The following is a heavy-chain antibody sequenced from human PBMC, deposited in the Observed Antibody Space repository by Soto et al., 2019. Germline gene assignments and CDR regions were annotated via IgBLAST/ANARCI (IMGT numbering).Heavy chain of an antibody. Sequence: GGSLRLSCAASGFTFSSYGMHWVRQAPGKGLEWVAVISYDGINKYYADSVKGRFTISRDNSKNTLYLQMNSLRAEDTAVYYCATNKDYDSSGYKAHDAFDIWGQGTMVTVSS. CDR1: GFTFSSYG. V-gene: IGHV3-30*03. D-gene: IGHD3-22*01. J-gene: IGHJ3*02. CDR2: ISYDGINK. CDR3: ATNKDYDSSGYKAHDAFDI.